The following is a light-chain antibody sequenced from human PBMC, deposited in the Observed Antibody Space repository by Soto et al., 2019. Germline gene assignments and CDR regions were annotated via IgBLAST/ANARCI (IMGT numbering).Light chain of an antibody. J-gene: IGLJ1*01. V-gene: IGLV2-8*01. CDR1: SSDVGGYNF. CDR2: EVS. CDR3: TSYAGSNIFYV. Sequence: QSVLTQPPSASGSAGQSVTISCTGTSSDVGGYNFVSWYQQHPGKAPKLMIYEVSKRPSGVPDRFSGSKSGNTASLTVSGLQAEDEADYYCTSYAGSNIFYVFGTGTKVTVL.